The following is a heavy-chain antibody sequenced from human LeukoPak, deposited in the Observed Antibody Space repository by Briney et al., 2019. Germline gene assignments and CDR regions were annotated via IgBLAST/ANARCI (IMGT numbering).Heavy chain of an antibody. D-gene: IGHD6-13*01. V-gene: IGHV3-7*01. CDR2: IKQDGSER. Sequence: GGSLRLSCAASGFTFSSYWMSWVRQAPGKGLEWVANIKQDGSERYYVDSVKGRFTISRDNAKNSLYLQMNGLRAEDTAVYYCARSLVRGIAAAGYWGQGTLVTVSS. CDR3: ARSLVRGIAAAGY. CDR1: GFTFSSYW. J-gene: IGHJ4*02.